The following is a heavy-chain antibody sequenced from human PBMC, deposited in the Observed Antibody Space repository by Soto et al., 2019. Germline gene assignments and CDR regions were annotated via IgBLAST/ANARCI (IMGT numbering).Heavy chain of an antibody. Sequence: GGSLRLSCAASGFTFSSYAMSWVRQAPGKGLEWVSAVSRRGESIYYPDSVKGRFTISRDNSKNTLYLQMNSLRAEDTAVYYCAKAGGYGSEINFDYWGQGTLVTVSS. CDR3: AKAGGYGSEINFDY. J-gene: IGHJ4*02. CDR2: VSRRGESI. V-gene: IGHV3-23*01. D-gene: IGHD3-10*01. CDR1: GFTFSSYA.